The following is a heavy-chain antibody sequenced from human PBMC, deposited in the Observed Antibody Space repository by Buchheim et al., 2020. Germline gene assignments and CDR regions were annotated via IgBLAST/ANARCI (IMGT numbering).Heavy chain of an antibody. CDR2: IKQDGSEK. D-gene: IGHD5-18*01. CDR1: GFSFSTSW. CDR3: ARGTYSYGF. Sequence: VQLVESGGGLVQPGGSLRLSCAASGFSFSTSWMTWVRQAPGKGLEWVANIKQDGSEKYYVVSVKGRFTISRDNAKNSLYLQMNSLRAADTAVYYCARGTYSYGFWGPGTL. J-gene: IGHJ4*02. V-gene: IGHV3-7*01.